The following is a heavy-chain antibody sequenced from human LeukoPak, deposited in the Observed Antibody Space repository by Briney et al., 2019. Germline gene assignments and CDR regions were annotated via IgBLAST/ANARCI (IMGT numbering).Heavy chain of an antibody. D-gene: IGHD3-16*01. CDR3: AKDRGKASPGRYYFDY. Sequence: PGGSLRLSCAASGFTFSSYWMSWVRQAPGKGLEWVANIKQDGSEKYYVDSVKGRFTISRDNAKNSLYLQMNSLRAEDTAVYYCAKDRGKASPGRYYFDYWGQGTLVTVSS. V-gene: IGHV3-7*05. J-gene: IGHJ4*02. CDR1: GFTFSSYW. CDR2: IKQDGSEK.